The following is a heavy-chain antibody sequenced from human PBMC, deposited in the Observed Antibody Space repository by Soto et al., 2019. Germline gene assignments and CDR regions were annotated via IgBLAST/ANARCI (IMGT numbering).Heavy chain of an antibody. V-gene: IGHV4-61*01. J-gene: IGHJ4*02. D-gene: IGHD6-13*01. Sequence: SETLSLTCTVSGGSVSSGSYYWSWIRQPPGKGLEWIGYIYYSGSTNYNPSLKSRVTISVDTSKNQFSLKLSSVTAADTAVYYCARTDSSSWYYFDYWGQGTLVNVSS. CDR3: ARTDSSSWYYFDY. CDR2: IYYSGST. CDR1: GGSVSSGSYY.